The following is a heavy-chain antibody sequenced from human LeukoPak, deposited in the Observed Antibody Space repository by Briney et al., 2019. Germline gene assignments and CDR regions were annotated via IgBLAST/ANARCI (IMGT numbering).Heavy chain of an antibody. J-gene: IGHJ3*02. CDR3: ARIVVVVAATHAFDI. CDR1: GGSISSSSYY. Sequence: SETLSLTCTVSGGSISSSSYYWGWIRQPPGKGLEWIGSIYYSGSTYYNPSLKSRVTISVDTSKNQFSLKLSSVTAADTAVYYCARIVVVVAATHAFDIWGQGTMVTVSS. CDR2: IYYSGST. V-gene: IGHV4-39*01. D-gene: IGHD2-15*01.